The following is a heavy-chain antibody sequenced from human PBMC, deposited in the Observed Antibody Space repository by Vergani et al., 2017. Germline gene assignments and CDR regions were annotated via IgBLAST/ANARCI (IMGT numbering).Heavy chain of an antibody. V-gene: IGHV1-69*01. CDR3: ASNPNRGSPRNPYYYYYYMDV. Sequence: QVQLVQSGAEVKKPGSSVKVSCKASGGTFSSYAISWVRQAPGQGLEWMGGIIPIFGTANYAQKFQGRVTITADESTSTAYMELSSLRSEDTAVYYCASNPNRGSPRNPYYYYYYMDVWGKGTTVTVSS. CDR2: IIPIFGTA. D-gene: IGHD1-14*01. J-gene: IGHJ6*03. CDR1: GGTFSSYA.